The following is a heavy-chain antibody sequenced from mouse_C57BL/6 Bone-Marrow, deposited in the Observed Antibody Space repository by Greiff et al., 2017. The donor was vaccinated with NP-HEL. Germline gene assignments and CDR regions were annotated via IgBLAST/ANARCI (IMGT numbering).Heavy chain of an antibody. CDR3: SYDYDKAMDY. CDR1: GYAFSSSW. V-gene: IGHV1-82*01. Sequence: QVQLKESGPELVKPGASVKISCKASGYAFSSSWMNWVKQRPGKGLEWIGRIYPGDGDTNYNGKLKGKATLTADKSSSTAYMQLSSLTSEDSAVYFCSYDYDKAMDYWGQGTSVTVSS. CDR2: IYPGDGDT. J-gene: IGHJ4*01. D-gene: IGHD2-4*01.